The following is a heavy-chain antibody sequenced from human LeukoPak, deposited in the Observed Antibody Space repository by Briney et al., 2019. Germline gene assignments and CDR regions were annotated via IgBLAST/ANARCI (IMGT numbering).Heavy chain of an antibody. J-gene: IGHJ4*02. CDR2: IIPIFGTA. CDR1: GGTFSSYA. V-gene: IGHV1-69*13. D-gene: IGHD2-2*02. Sequence: ASVKVSCMASGGTFSSYAISWVQQAPGQGLEWMGGIIPIFGTANYAQKFQGRVTITADESTSTAYMELSSLRSEDTAVYYCAREVASCYTNWGQGTLVTVSS. CDR3: AREVASCYTN.